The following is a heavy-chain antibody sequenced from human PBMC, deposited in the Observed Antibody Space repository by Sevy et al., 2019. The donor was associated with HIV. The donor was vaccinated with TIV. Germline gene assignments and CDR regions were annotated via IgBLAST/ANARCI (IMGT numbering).Heavy chain of an antibody. D-gene: IGHD6-6*01. CDR2: ISWNSDNI. CDR1: GFNLDDYA. CDR3: AKDMPPYSSSAIFDY. Sequence: GGSLRLSCAASGFNLDDYAMHWVRQAPGKGLEWVSGISWNSDNIDYADSVKGRFTISRDNAKNSLYLQMNSLRAEDTAFYFCAKDMPPYSSSAIFDYWGQGTLVTVSS. J-gene: IGHJ4*02. V-gene: IGHV3-9*01.